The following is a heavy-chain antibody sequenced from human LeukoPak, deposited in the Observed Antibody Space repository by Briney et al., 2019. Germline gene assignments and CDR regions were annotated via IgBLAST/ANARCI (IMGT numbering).Heavy chain of an antibody. CDR3: ARGSSSWTNWFDP. Sequence: GGSLRLSCAASGFTFSSYSMNWVRQAPGKGLEWVSSISSSSSYIYYADSVKGRFTISRDNAKNSLYLQMNSLRAEDTAVYYCARGSSSWTNWFDPWGQGTLVTVSS. CDR2: ISSSSSYI. CDR1: GFTFSSYS. V-gene: IGHV3-21*01. J-gene: IGHJ5*02. D-gene: IGHD6-13*01.